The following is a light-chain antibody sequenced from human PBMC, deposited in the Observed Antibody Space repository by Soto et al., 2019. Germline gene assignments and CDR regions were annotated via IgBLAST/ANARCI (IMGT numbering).Light chain of an antibody. CDR3: QQCGGSPLT. CDR2: GAS. J-gene: IGKJ4*01. V-gene: IGKV3-20*01. CDR1: QSFSSSSY. Sequence: EIVLTQSPCSLSLSPGERAALSCRASQSFSSSSYLAWYQQKTGQEPRLLIYGASSMAVGVPDRFSGSGSGTDFTLTISSLEPEDFAVYYCQQCGGSPLTFGGGTKVE.